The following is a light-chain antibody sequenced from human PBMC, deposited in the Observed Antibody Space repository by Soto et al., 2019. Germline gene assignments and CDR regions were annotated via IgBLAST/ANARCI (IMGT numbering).Light chain of an antibody. J-gene: IGKJ5*01. V-gene: IGKV1-5*01. Sequence: IQMTQSPSTPSASVGDTVTLTCRASQSVSGWLAWYQQKPGKAPKLLIYDASNLESGVPSRFSGSGSGTEFTLTISSLQPDDFATYYCQQYNSYPITFGQGTRLEIK. CDR1: QSVSGW. CDR2: DAS. CDR3: QQYNSYPIT.